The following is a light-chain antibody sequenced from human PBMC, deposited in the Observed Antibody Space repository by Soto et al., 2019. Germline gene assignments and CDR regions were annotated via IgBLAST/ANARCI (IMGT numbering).Light chain of an antibody. Sequence: DIVMTQSPDSLAVSLGERATINCKSSQSVLYSSNNKNYLTWYQQKPGKAPKLLIYKASTLKSGVPSRFSGSGSGTEFTLTISSLQPDDFATYYCQHYNSYSEAFGQGTKVDNK. CDR1: QSVLYSSNNKNY. J-gene: IGKJ1*01. CDR3: QHYNSYSEA. V-gene: IGKV4-1*01. CDR2: KAS.